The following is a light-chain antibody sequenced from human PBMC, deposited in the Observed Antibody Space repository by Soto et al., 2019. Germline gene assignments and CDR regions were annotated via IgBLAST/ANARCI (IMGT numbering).Light chain of an antibody. J-gene: IGKJ1*01. CDR1: QSVSSSY. V-gene: IGKV3-20*01. CDR3: QQYGSSRWT. CDR2: GTS. Sequence: EIVLTRSPGTLSLSPGERATLSCRASQSVSSSYLAWYQQKPGQAPRLLMYGTSNRATGIPDRFSGSGSGTDFTLTISRLEPGDIAVYYCQQYGSSRWTLGQGTKVEIK.